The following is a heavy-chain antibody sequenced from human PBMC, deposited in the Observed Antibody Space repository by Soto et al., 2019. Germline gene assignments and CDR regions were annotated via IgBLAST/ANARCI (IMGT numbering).Heavy chain of an antibody. V-gene: IGHV4-4*07. D-gene: IGHD6-19*01. CDR3: ARARKKQWLVLRGYYFGY. J-gene: IGHJ4*02. CDR1: GGSISSYY. CDR2: IYTSGST. Sequence: SETLSLTCTVSGGSISSYYWSWIRQPAGKGLEWIGRIYTSGSTNYNPSLKSRVTMSVDTSKNQFSLKLSSVTAADTAVYYCARARKKQWLVLRGYYFGYWGQGTLVTVSS.